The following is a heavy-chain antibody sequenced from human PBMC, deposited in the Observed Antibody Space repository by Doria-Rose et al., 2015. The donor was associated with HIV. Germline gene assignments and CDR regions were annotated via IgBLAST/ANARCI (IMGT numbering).Heavy chain of an antibody. Sequence: QVTLKESGPVLVKPTETLTLTCTVSGVSLSSPGMGVGWIRQPPGKALEWPANIFSDDERSYKTSLKSRLTISRGNSKSQVVLTMTDMDPVDTATYYCARIKSSRWYHKYYFDFWGQGTLVIVSA. V-gene: IGHV2-26*01. D-gene: IGHD6-13*01. CDR3: ARIKSSRWYHKYYFDF. J-gene: IGHJ4*02. CDR1: GVSLSSPGMG. CDR2: IFSDDER.